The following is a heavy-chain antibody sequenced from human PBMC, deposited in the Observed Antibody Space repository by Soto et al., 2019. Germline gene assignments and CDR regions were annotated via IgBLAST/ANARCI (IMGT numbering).Heavy chain of an antibody. CDR2: IKSKTDGGTT. CDR1: GFTFSNAW. J-gene: IGHJ4*02. CDR3: TTDVGATLRYFDWFNPNPIDS. V-gene: IGHV3-15*07. Sequence: GGSLRLSCAASGFTFSNAWMNWVRQAPGKGLEWVGHIKSKTDGGTTDYAAPVKGRFTISRDDSKNTLYLQMNSLKSTEDTAVYYCTTDVGATLRYFDWFNPNPIDSWGQGTLVTVSS. D-gene: IGHD3-9*01.